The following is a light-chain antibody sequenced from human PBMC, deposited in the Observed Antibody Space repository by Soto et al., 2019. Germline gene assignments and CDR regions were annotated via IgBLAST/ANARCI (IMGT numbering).Light chain of an antibody. CDR2: EVS. CDR3: SSFSSGSSLVV. V-gene: IGLV2-14*01. J-gene: IGLJ2*01. Sequence: QSALTQPASVSGSLGQSITISCSGTASDVGGYKYVSWYQQSPGKALKLMIYEVSNRPSGISNRFSGSKSGNTASLTISGLQAEDEADYYCSSFSSGSSLVVFGGGTKLTVL. CDR1: ASDVGGYKY.